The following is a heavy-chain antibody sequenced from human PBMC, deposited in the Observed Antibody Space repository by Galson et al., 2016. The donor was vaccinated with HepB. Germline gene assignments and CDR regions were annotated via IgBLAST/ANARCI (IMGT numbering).Heavy chain of an antibody. CDR2: INPSGGST. CDR3: ARDTVIVSNIFDY. CDR1: GYTFTSYY. Sequence: SVKVSCKASGYTFTSYYMHWVRQAPGQGLEWMGIINPSGGSTRYAEKFQGRVTMTRDTSTSTVYMEFSCLTSEDTAVYYCARDTVIVSNIFDYWGQGALVTVSS. D-gene: IGHD5/OR15-5a*01. V-gene: IGHV1-46*01. J-gene: IGHJ4*02.